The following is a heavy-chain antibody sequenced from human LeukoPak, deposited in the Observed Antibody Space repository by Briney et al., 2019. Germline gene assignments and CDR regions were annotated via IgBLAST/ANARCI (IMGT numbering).Heavy chain of an antibody. J-gene: IGHJ4*02. D-gene: IGHD1-26*01. V-gene: IGHV4-30-2*01. CDR1: GGSVSSGGYS. CDR3: AGSYYWSGFDY. CDR2: IYHSGST. Sequence: SETLSLTCAVSGGSVSSGGYSWSWIRQPPGKGLEWIGYIYHSGSTYYNPSLKSRVTISVDRSKNQFSLKLSSVTAADTAVYYCAGSYYWSGFDYWGQGTLVTVSS.